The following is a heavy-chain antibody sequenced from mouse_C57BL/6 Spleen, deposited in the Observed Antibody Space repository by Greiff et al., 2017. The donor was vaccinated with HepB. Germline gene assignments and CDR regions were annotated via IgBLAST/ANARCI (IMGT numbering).Heavy chain of an antibody. Sequence: VQLKLSGPGLVKPSQSLSLTCSVTGYSITSGYYWNWIRQFPGNKLEWMGYISYDGSNNYNPSLKNRISITRDTSKNQFFLKLNSVTTEDTATYYCARRVTYYFDYWGQGTTLTVSS. V-gene: IGHV3-6*01. CDR3: ARRVTYYFDY. CDR1: GYSITSGYY. J-gene: IGHJ2*01. D-gene: IGHD2-13*01. CDR2: ISYDGSN.